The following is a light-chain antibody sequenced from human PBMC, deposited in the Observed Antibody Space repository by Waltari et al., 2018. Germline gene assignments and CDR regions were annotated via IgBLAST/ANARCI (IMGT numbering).Light chain of an antibody. CDR1: QSVGTS. Sequence: EIVFTQSPATLSLSPGERATLPCRASQSVGTSLAWYQHIPGQAPRLLIYDASNRASDISPRFSGSGSGTDFSLTISGLDPEDYAVYYCQQGVTFGGGTRVEIK. V-gene: IGKV3-11*01. CDR2: DAS. J-gene: IGKJ4*01. CDR3: QQGVT.